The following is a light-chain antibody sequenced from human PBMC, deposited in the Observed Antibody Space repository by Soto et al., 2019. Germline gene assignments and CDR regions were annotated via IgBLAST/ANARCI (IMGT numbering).Light chain of an antibody. CDR2: EGT. V-gene: IGLV2-23*01. CDR1: SSDVGASNR. J-gene: IGLJ1*01. Sequence: SPGQSITISCTGTSSDVGASNRVSWYQQHPGKAPKFIIYEGTKRPSGVSNRFSGSKSGNTASLTISGLQAEDEADYYCCSSAGSNYVFGTGTKVTIL. CDR3: CSSAGSNYV.